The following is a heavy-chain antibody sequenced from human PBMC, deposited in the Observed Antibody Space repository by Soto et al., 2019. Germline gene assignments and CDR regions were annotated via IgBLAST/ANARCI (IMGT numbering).Heavy chain of an antibody. CDR1: GFTVSSNY. CDR2: IYSGGST. CDR3: ARETTMVKNGGDY. J-gene: IGHJ4*02. D-gene: IGHD5-12*01. Sequence: GGSLRLSCAASGFTVSSNYMSWVRQAPGKGLEWVSVIYSGGSTYYADSVKGRFTISRDNSKNTLYLQMNSLRAEDTAVYYCARETTMVKNGGDYWGQGTLVTVSS. V-gene: IGHV3-66*01.